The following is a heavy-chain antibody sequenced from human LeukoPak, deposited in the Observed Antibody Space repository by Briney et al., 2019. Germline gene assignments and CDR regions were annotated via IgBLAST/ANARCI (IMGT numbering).Heavy chain of an antibody. D-gene: IGHD3-22*01. CDR1: GFTFSSYA. Sequence: GGSLRLSCAVSGFTFSSYAMHWVRQAPGKGLEWVAVISYDGSNKYYADSVKGRFTISRDNSKNTLYLQMNSLRAEDTAVYYCARDRSDRYYYDSSGRMPYFDYWGQGTLVTVSS. CDR3: ARDRSDRYYYDSSGRMPYFDY. J-gene: IGHJ4*02. V-gene: IGHV3-30-3*01. CDR2: ISYDGSNK.